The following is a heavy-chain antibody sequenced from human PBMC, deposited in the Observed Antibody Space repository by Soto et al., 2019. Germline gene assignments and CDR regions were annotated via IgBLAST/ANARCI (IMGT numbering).Heavy chain of an antibody. CDR3: ARGSSGYISSWYYFDF. V-gene: IGHV3-23*01. Sequence: GGSLRLSCAASGFTFTDYALSWVRQAPGKGLEWVATISGIGGSTYLADSVKGRLSISRDDSKNTVSLLMNSLRAEDTAVYFCARGSSGYISSWYYFDFWGRGTLVTVSS. J-gene: IGHJ4*02. CDR1: GFTFTDYA. D-gene: IGHD6-13*01. CDR2: ISGIGGST.